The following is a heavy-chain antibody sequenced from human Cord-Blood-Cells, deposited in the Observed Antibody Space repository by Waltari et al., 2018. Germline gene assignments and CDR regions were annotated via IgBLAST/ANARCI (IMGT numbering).Heavy chain of an antibody. CDR2: IWYDGSNK. V-gene: IGHV3-33*01. D-gene: IGHD2-21*01. Sequence: QVQLVESGGGVVQPGRSLRLSCAASGFTFSSYGMHWVRQAPGKGLEWVAVIWYDGSNKYYADCVKGRFTISRDNSKNTLYLQMNSLRAEDTAVYYCAREVAYCGGDCYYYYYGMDVWGQGTTVTVSS. CDR3: AREVAYCGGDCYYYYYGMDV. J-gene: IGHJ6*02. CDR1: GFTFSSYG.